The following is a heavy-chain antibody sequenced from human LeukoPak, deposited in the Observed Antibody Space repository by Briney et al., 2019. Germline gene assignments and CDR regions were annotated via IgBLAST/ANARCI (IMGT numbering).Heavy chain of an antibody. D-gene: IGHD6-25*01. CDR2: ISYDGDNT. CDR1: GFTFNNYG. CDR3: AKSFSVSSSGFVDY. V-gene: IGHV3-30*18. J-gene: IGHJ4*02. Sequence: GGSPRLSCAASGFTFNNYGMHWVRQAPGKGLEWVAVISYDGDNTYYADSMKGRFTISRDSSKNTLYLQMNSLRAEDTALYYCAKSFSVSSSGFVDYWGQGTLIASSS.